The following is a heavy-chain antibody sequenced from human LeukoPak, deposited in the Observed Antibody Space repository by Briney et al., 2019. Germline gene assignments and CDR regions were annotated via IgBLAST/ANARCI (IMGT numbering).Heavy chain of an antibody. J-gene: IGHJ2*01. CDR3: ARLGSGWPYWYFDL. CDR1: GGSISSYY. D-gene: IGHD6-19*01. Sequence: SETLSLTCTVSGGSISSYYWSWIRQPPGKGLEWIGYIYYSGSTNYNPSLKSRVTISVDTSKNQFSLKLSSVTAADTAVYYCARLGSGWPYWYFDLWGRGTLATVSS. CDR2: IYYSGST. V-gene: IGHV4-59*08.